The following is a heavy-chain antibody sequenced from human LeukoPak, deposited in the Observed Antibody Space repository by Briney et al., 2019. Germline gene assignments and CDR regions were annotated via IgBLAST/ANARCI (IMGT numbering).Heavy chain of an antibody. J-gene: IGHJ4*02. CDR2: IKQDGSDK. D-gene: IGHD1-14*01. CDR1: GFTFSSYW. CDR3: AREVWGPEY. Sequence: GGSLRLSCAASGFTFSSYWMHWVRQAPGKGLEWVGNIKQDGSDKNYMDSVKGRFTISRDNTKNSVYLQMSSLRAEDTAVYYCAREVWGPEYWGQGTLVTVSS. V-gene: IGHV3-7*01.